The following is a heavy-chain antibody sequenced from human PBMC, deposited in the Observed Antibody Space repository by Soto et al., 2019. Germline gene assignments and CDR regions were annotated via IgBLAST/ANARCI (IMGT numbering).Heavy chain of an antibody. CDR1: GGTFSSYT. J-gene: IGHJ5*02. V-gene: IGHV1-69*02. CDR3: ARGTYSGSYYSWFDP. D-gene: IGHD1-26*01. Sequence: QVQLVQSGAEVKKPGSSVKVSCKASGGTFSSYTISWVRQAPGQGLEWMGRIIPILGIANYAQKFQGRVTITADKSTSTDYMELSSLRSEDTAVYYCARGTYSGSYYSWFDPWGQGTLVTVSS. CDR2: IIPILGIA.